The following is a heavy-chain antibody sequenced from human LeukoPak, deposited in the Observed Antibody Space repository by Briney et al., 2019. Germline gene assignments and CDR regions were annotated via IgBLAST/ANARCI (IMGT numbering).Heavy chain of an antibody. CDR3: AREIGIQLWGRSFDY. V-gene: IGHV4-34*01. D-gene: IGHD5-18*01. CDR1: GGSLSGYY. CDR2: INHSGST. J-gene: IGHJ4*02. Sequence: SETLSLTCAVSGGSLSGYYWTWIRQPPGRGLEWIGEINHSGSTNYNPSLKSRVTISVDTSKKQFFLKLNSVTAADTAVYYCAREIGIQLWGRSFDYWGQGTPVTVSS.